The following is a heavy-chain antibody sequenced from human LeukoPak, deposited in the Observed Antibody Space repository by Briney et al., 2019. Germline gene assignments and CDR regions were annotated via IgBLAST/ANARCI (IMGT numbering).Heavy chain of an antibody. CDR2: ISGSGGST. V-gene: IGHV3-23*01. J-gene: IGHJ6*02. D-gene: IGHD2-15*01. CDR1: GFTFSSYA. CDR3: AKVCCSGGSPYYYGMDV. Sequence: PGGSLRLSCAASGFTFSSYAMSWVRQAPGKGLEWVSAISGSGGSTYYADSVKGRFTISRDNSKNTLYLQMNSLRAEDTAVYYCAKVCCSGGSPYYYGMDVWGQGTTVTVSS.